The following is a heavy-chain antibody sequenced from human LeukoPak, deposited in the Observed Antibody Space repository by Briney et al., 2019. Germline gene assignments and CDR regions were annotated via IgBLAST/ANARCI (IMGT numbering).Heavy chain of an antibody. CDR3: AREPDQQLGEYYYYYYGMDV. CDR1: GGSFSGYY. Sequence: SETLSLTCAVYGGSFSGYYWSWIRQPPGKGLEWIGEINHSGSTNYNPSLKSRVTTSVDTSKNQFSLKLSSVTAADTAVYYCAREPDQQLGEYYYYYYGMDVWGQGTTVTVSS. D-gene: IGHD6-13*01. J-gene: IGHJ6*02. V-gene: IGHV4-34*01. CDR2: INHSGST.